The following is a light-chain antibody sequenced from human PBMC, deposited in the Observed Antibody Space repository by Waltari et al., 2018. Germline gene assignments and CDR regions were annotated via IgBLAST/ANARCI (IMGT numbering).Light chain of an antibody. CDR3: CSYAGSSTFI. J-gene: IGLJ1*01. Sequence: QAALTQPPSVSGSPGQSVTLSCTGTRSDIGFYDFVSWYQQLPGKAPKLMIYDVSKRPSGVSVRFSGSKSGNTASLTISGLQGEEEGDYFCCSYAGSSTFIFGPGTRLTVL. V-gene: IGLV2-11*01. CDR2: DVS. CDR1: RSDIGFYDF.